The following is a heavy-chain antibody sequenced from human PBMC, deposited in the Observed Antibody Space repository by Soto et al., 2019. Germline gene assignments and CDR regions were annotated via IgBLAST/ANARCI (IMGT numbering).Heavy chain of an antibody. CDR1: GDSIITDY. Sequence: PSETLSLTCTFSGDSIITDYWSWIRQSPGKGLEWIGFIYYGGSTNYNPSLKSRVTISIATSKNQFSLNLSPVTAAAPAVYYCARTSGYYLYDYWGQGTLVTVSS. CDR2: IYYGGST. D-gene: IGHD3-22*01. V-gene: IGHV4-59*01. J-gene: IGHJ4*02. CDR3: ARTSGYYLYDY.